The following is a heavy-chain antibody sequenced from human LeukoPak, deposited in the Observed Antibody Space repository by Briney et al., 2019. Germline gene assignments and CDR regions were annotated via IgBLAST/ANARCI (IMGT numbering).Heavy chain of an antibody. CDR3: ARSYYYDSSGYYYLESMDV. Sequence: GESLKISCKGSGSRFTSYWIGWVRQMPGKGLEWMGIIYPGDSDTRYSPSFQGQVTISADKSISTAYRQWSSLKASDTAMYYCARSYYYDSSGYYYLESMDVWGKGTTVTVSS. J-gene: IGHJ6*04. CDR1: GSRFTSYW. CDR2: IYPGDSDT. V-gene: IGHV5-51*01. D-gene: IGHD3-22*01.